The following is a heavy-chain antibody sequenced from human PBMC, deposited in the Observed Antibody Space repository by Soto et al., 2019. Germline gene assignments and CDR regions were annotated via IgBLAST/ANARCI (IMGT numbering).Heavy chain of an antibody. J-gene: IGHJ4*02. V-gene: IGHV1-3*05. D-gene: IGHD6-6*01. CDR1: GYTFTSYA. CDR2: INAGNGNT. CDR3: ARTPGGSSSFVDY. Sequence: QVQLVQSGAEEKKPGASVKVSCKASGYTFTSYAMHWVRQAPGQRLEWMGWINAGNGNTKYSQKFQGRVTITRDTSASTADMEQNSLRSEDTAVYYCARTPGGSSSFVDYWGQGTLVAVSS.